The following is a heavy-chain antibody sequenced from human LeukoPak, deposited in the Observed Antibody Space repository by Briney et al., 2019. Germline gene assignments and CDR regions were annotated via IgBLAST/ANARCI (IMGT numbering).Heavy chain of an antibody. CDR2: IIPIFGTA. V-gene: IGHV1-69*13. D-gene: IGHD2-2*01. J-gene: IGHJ4*02. CDR3: ARNFRCSSTSCPDY. CDR1: GGTFSSYA. Sequence: SVKVSCKASGGTFSSYAISWVRQAPGQGLEWMGGIIPIFGTANYAQKFQGRVTITADESTSTAYMELSSLRSEDTAVYYRARNFRCSSTSCPDYWGQGTLVTVSS.